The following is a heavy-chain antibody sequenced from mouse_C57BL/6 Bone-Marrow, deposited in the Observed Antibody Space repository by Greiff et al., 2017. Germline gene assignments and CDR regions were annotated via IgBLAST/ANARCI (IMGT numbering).Heavy chain of an antibody. V-gene: IGHV1-52*01. CDR3: ARGGWFPAMDY. CDR1: GYTFTSYW. D-gene: IGHD2-3*01. J-gene: IGHJ4*01. Sequence: QVQLQQPGAELVRPGSSVKLSCKASGYTFTSYWMHWVKQRPIQGLEWIGNIDPSDSETHYNQKFKDKATLTVDKSSSTAYMQLSSLTSEDSAVYYCARGGWFPAMDYCGQGTSVTVSS. CDR2: IDPSDSET.